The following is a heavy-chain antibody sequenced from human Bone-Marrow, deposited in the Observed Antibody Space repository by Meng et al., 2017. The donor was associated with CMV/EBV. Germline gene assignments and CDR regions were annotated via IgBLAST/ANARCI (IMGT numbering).Heavy chain of an antibody. V-gene: IGHV3-30-3*01. J-gene: IGHJ6*02. CDR3: ARDLSFAYYDILTGNPRDYSYYGMDV. CDR1: GFTFSSYA. CDR2: ISYDGSNK. Sequence: GGSLRLSCAASGFTFSSYAMHWVRQAPGKGLEWVAVISYDGSNKYYADSVKGRFTISRDNSKNTLYLQMNSLRAEDTAVYYCARDLSFAYYDILTGNPRDYSYYGMDVCGQGTTVTVSS. D-gene: IGHD3-9*01.